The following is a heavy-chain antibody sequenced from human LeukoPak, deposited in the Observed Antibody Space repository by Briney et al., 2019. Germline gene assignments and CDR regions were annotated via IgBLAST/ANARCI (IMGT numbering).Heavy chain of an antibody. CDR2: VFTSGST. CDR3: ARGPNYYYGMDV. V-gene: IGHV4-4*07. CDR1: GGSISSYY. J-gene: IGHJ6*02. Sequence: SETLSLTCTVSGGSISSYYGSWIRQPAGKGLEWIGRVFTSGSTNYNPSLQGRVTMSVDTSKNQFSLKLRSVTAADTAVYSCARGPNYYYGMDVWGQGTTVTVSS.